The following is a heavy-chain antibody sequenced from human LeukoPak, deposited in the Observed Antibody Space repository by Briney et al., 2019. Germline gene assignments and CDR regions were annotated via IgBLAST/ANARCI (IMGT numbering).Heavy chain of an antibody. V-gene: IGHV3-23*01. CDR2: VSGSGDGT. CDR1: GFTFTSYA. CDR3: AKERLGGNYGDYAVDY. J-gene: IGHJ4*02. Sequence: GGSLRLSSAASGFTFTSYAMSWVRQAPGKGLEWVSSVSGSGDGTYYAHSVKGRFTISRDNSKKTLDLHMDSLRAEDTAVYYCAKERLGGNYGDYAVDYWGQGTMVTVSS. D-gene: IGHD4-17*01.